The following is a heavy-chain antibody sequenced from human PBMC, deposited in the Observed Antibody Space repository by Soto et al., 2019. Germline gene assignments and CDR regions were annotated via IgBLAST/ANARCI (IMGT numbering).Heavy chain of an antibody. J-gene: IGHJ4*02. D-gene: IGHD5-18*01. CDR3: ARGRKWIQLWPFDY. CDR2: INHSGST. V-gene: IGHV4-34*01. Sequence: SETLSLTCAVYGGSFSGYYWSWIRQPPGKGLEWIGEINHSGSTNYNPSLKSRVTISVDTSKNQFSLKLSSVTAADTAVYYCARGRKWIQLWPFDYWGQGTLVTVSP. CDR1: GGSFSGYY.